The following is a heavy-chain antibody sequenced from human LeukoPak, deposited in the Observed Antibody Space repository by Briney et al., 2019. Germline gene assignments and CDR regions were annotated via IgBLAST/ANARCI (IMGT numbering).Heavy chain of an antibody. J-gene: IGHJ5*02. CDR3: AILGTGSS. V-gene: IGHV4-39*01. Sequence: PSETLSLTCTVSGDSLSSNSNYWGWIRQPPGRGLEWIGSVYYSGSTYYNPSLKSRVTISVDPSKSQFSLKLNSVTAADTAVYFCAILGTGSSWGQGTLVTVSS. CDR2: VYYSGST. D-gene: IGHD3-10*01. CDR1: GDSLSSNSNY.